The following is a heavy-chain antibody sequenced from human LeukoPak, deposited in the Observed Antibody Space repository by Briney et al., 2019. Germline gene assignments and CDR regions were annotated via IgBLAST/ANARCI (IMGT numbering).Heavy chain of an antibody. CDR2: IYRSGST. D-gene: IGHD2-2*01. V-gene: IGHV4-38-2*02. J-gene: IGHJ6*03. CDR1: GYSISSGYY. CDR3: ARVVVVPAAISYYYYYYMDV. Sequence: SETLSLTCTVSGYSISSGYYWVWIRQTPGKGLEWIGSIYRSGSTNYNPSLKSRVTISVDTSKNQFSLKVNSVTAADTAVYYCARVVVVPAAISYYYYYYMDVWGKGTTVTVSS.